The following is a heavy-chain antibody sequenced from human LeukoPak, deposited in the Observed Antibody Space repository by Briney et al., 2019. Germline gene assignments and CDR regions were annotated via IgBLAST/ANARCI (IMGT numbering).Heavy chain of an antibody. CDR3: ARVFEGVFDYYDSSGYIRYFDY. Sequence: SETLSLTCTVSGGSISSGGYYWSWIRQRPGKGLEWIGYIYYSGSTYYNPSLKSRVTISVDTSKNQFSLKLSSVTAADTAVYYCARVFEGVFDYYDSSGYIRYFDYWGQGTLVTVSS. D-gene: IGHD3-22*01. CDR1: GGSISSGGYY. V-gene: IGHV4-31*03. CDR2: IYYSGST. J-gene: IGHJ4*02.